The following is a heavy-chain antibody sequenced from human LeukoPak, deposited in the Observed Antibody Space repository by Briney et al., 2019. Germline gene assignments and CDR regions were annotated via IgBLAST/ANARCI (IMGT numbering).Heavy chain of an antibody. CDR1: GGSISSGDFY. V-gene: IGHV4-30-4*01. J-gene: IGHJ3*02. Sequence: PSETLSLTCTVSGGSISSGDFYWSWIRQPQGKGLEWIGYIYYSRSNYYNPSLKSRVTISVDTSKNQCSLKLSSVTAADTAVYYCARDLDDAFDIWGQGTMVTVSS. CDR3: ARDLDDAFDI. CDR2: IYYSRSN.